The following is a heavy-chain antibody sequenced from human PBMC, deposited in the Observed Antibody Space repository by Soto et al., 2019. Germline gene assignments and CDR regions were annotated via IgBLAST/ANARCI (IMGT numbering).Heavy chain of an antibody. CDR1: GFTFSSYG. J-gene: IGHJ4*01. V-gene: IGHV3-33*01. CDR3: ARDWGYSGYVLANDY. CDR2: IWYDGSNK. Sequence: GGSLRLSCAASGFTFSSYGMHWVRQAPGKGLEWVAVIWYDGSNKYYADSVKGRFTISRDNSKNTLYLQMNSLRAEDTAVYYCARDWGYSGYVLANDYWGQEPWSPSPQ. D-gene: IGHD5-12*01.